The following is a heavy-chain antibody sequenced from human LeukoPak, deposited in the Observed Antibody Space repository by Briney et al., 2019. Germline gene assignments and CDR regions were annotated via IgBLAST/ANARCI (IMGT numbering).Heavy chain of an antibody. CDR1: GYTFTSYY. J-gene: IGHJ4*02. V-gene: IGHV1-46*01. CDR2: INPNGGST. CDR3: ARGTSGWYSFPQIDFDY. D-gene: IGHD6-19*01. Sequence: ASVNVSCKASGYTFTSYYMHWVRQAPGQGLEWMGIINPNGGSTNSAQKFQGRLTMTRDTSTSTVYMELSSRRSEDTAVYYCARGTSGWYSFPQIDFDYWGQGTLVTVSS.